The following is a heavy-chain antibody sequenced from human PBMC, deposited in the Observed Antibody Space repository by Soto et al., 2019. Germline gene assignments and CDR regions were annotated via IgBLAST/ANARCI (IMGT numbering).Heavy chain of an antibody. CDR2: IIPIFATA. J-gene: IGHJ5*02. V-gene: IGHV1-69*01. D-gene: IGHD2-15*01. Sequence: QVQLVQSGAEVKKPGSSVKVSCKSSGGTFSSYAFSWVRQAPGQGLEWMGAIIPIFATANYAQKFQGRVTITADESTSTAYMELSSLRFEDTAVYYCARESLVVVAATPRWFDPWGQGTLVTVSS. CDR1: GGTFSSYA. CDR3: ARESLVVVAATPRWFDP.